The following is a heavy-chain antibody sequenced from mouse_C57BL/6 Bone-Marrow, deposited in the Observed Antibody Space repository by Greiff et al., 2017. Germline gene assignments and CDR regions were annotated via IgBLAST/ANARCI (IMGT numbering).Heavy chain of an antibody. D-gene: IGHD2-1*01. Sequence: VQRVESGPELVKPGASVKISCKASGYAFSSSWMNWVKQRPGKGLEWIGRIYPGDGDTNYNGKFKGKATLTADKSSSTAYMQLSSLTSEDSAVYFCARRRIYYGNYGYAMDYWGQGTSVTVSS. V-gene: IGHV1-82*01. CDR1: GYAFSSSW. CDR3: ARRRIYYGNYGYAMDY. J-gene: IGHJ4*01. CDR2: IYPGDGDT.